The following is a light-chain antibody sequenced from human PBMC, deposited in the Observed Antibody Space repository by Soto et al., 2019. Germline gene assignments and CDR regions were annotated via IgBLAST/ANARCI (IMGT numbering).Light chain of an antibody. V-gene: IGKV1-5*03. CDR1: QSISSW. Sequence: DIQMTQSPSTLSASVGDRVTITCRASQSISSWLAWYQQKPGKAPKLLIYKASSLESGVPSRFSGSGSGTEFTLPISSLQPDDFATYSCQQYNSYPFTFGPGTKVDIK. CDR3: QQYNSYPFT. J-gene: IGKJ3*01. CDR2: KAS.